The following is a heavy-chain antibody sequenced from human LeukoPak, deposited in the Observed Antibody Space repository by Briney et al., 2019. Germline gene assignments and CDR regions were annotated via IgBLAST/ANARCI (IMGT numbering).Heavy chain of an antibody. J-gene: IGHJ5*02. Sequence: PSETLSLTGTVSGGSISSGEYYWSWIRQPPGKGLEWIGYIFYSGNTYYSPSFKSRLSISVDTSKNQFFLRLTSVTAADTALYYCARVYGDTVFDHWGQGTPVTVSS. CDR3: ARVYGDTVFDH. CDR1: GGSISSGEYY. V-gene: IGHV4-30-4*01. D-gene: IGHD4-17*01. CDR2: IFYSGNT.